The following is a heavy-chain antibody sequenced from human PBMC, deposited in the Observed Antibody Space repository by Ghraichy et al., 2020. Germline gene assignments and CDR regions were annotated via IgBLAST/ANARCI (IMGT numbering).Heavy chain of an antibody. Sequence: SPTLSLTCVISGDSISSKSVTWNWIRQSPSRGLEWLGRTYYRSKWYTDYAVSVKSRITVNPDTSKNQFSLQLNSVTPEDTAVYYCARDLSAFTSSARFDSWGQGTLVTVSS. CDR1: GDSISSKSVT. J-gene: IGHJ4*02. D-gene: IGHD2-2*01. CDR3: ARDLSAFTSSARFDS. V-gene: IGHV6-1*01. CDR2: TYYRSKWYT.